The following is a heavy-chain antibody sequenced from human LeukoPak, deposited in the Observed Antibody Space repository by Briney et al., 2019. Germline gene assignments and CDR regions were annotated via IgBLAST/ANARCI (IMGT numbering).Heavy chain of an antibody. J-gene: IGHJ1*01. D-gene: IGHD6-13*01. Sequence: GGSLRLSCAASGFTFSSYGMHWVRQAPGKGLEWVAFIRYDGSNKYYADSVKGRFTISRDNSKNTLYLQMNSLRAEDTALYYCARRTSTSWYIGHFQHWGQGTLVTVSS. CDR1: GFTFSSYG. CDR2: IRYDGSNK. CDR3: ARRTSTSWYIGHFQH. V-gene: IGHV3-30*02.